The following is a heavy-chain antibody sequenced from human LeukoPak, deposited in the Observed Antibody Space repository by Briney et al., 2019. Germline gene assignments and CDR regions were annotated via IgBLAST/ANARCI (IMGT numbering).Heavy chain of an antibody. J-gene: IGHJ4*02. Sequence: GGSLRLSCAASGFTFSSYEMNWVRQAPGKGLEWVSYVSSSGSTIYYADSVKGRFTISRDDAKNSLYLQMNSLRAEDTALYYCAKDGSGSYYPKYYFDYWGQGTLVTVSS. D-gene: IGHD3-10*01. CDR1: GFTFSSYE. CDR3: AKDGSGSYYPKYYFDY. CDR2: VSSSGSTI. V-gene: IGHV3-48*03.